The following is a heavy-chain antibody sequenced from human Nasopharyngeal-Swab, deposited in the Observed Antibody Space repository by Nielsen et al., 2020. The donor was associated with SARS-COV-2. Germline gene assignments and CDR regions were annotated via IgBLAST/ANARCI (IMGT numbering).Heavy chain of an antibody. J-gene: IGHJ5*02. Sequence: GASLRLSCAASGFTFSSYSMNWVRQAPGKGLEWVSSISSSSSYIYYADSVKGRFTISRDNAKNSLYLQMNSLRAEDTAVYYCARGGDFWSGYSNWFDPWGRGTPVTVSS. D-gene: IGHD3-3*01. CDR3: ARGGDFWSGYSNWFDP. CDR2: ISSSSSYI. CDR1: GFTFSSYS. V-gene: IGHV3-21*01.